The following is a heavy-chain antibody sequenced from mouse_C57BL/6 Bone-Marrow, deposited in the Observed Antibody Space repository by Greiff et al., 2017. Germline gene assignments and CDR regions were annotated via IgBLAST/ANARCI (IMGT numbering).Heavy chain of an antibody. CDR1: GYTFPDYE. J-gene: IGHJ2*01. V-gene: IGHV1-15*01. CDR3: TRPGSSFYYFDY. D-gene: IGHD1-1*01. Sequence: VQLQQSGAELVRPGASVTLSCKASGYTFPDYEMHWVKQTPVHGLEWIGAIDPETGGTAYNQKFTGKAILTADKSSSTAYMELRSLTSEDSAVYYCTRPGSSFYYFDYWGQGTTLTVSS. CDR2: IDPETGGT.